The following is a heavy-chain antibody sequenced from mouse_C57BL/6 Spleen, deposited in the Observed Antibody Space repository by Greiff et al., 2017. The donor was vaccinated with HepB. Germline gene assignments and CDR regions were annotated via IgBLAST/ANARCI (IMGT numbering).Heavy chain of an antibody. CDR1: GYTFTSYW. CDR3: DRAPYGLYAMDY. V-gene: IGHV1-69*01. Sequence: QVQLQQPGAELVMPGASVKLSCKASGYTFTSYWMHWVQPRPGQGLEWIGEIDPSDSYTNYNQKFKGKSTLTVDKSSSTAYMQLSSLTSEDSAVYYCDRAPYGLYAMDYWGQGTSVTVSS. D-gene: IGHD2-10*02. CDR2: IDPSDSYT. J-gene: IGHJ4*01.